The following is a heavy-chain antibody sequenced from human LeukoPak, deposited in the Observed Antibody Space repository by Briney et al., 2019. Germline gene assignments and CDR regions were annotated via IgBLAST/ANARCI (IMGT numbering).Heavy chain of an antibody. D-gene: IGHD3-10*01. J-gene: IGHJ6*04. CDR3: ARVGGTMVRGATRDYYGMDV. Sequence: ASVKVSSKASGYTFTSYYMHWVRQAPGQGLEWMGIINPSGGSTSYAQKFQGRVTMTRDTSTSTVYMELSSLRSEDTAVYNCARVGGTMVRGATRDYYGMDVWGKGTTVTVSS. V-gene: IGHV1-46*01. CDR1: GYTFTSYY. CDR2: INPSGGST.